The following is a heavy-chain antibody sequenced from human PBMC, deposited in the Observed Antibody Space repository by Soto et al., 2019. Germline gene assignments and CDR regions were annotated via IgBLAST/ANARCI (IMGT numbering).Heavy chain of an antibody. CDR2: IYSGGST. J-gene: IGHJ5*02. V-gene: IGHV3-66*01. Sequence: GGSLRLSCAASGFTVSSNYMSWVRQAPGKGLEWVSVIYSGGSTYYADSVKGRFTISRDNSKNTLYLQMNSLRAEDTAVYYCSRSGQVGDWFDPWGQGTLVTVSS. CDR3: SRSGQVGDWFDP. CDR1: GFTVSSNY.